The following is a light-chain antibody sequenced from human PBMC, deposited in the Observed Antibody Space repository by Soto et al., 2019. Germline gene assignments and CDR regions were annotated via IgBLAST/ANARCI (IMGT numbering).Light chain of an antibody. Sequence: QYALTQPPSVSGSPGQSVTISCTGTSSDVGSYNGVSWYQQPPGTAPKLIIYEGSTRPSGVPDRFSGSKSGNTASLTITGLQAEDEADYYCNSYTISGTYVFGTGTKVTVL. CDR1: SSDVGSYNG. J-gene: IGLJ1*01. CDR2: EGS. V-gene: IGLV2-18*02. CDR3: NSYTISGTYV.